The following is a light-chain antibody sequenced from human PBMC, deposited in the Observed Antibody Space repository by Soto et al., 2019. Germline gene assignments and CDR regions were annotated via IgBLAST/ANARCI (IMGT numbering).Light chain of an antibody. CDR3: QQYSSTPPLT. J-gene: IGKJ3*01. Sequence: DIVMTQSPDSLGVSLGERATINCKSSQSVLYSSNSKNYLAWYQQKPGQPPKLLIYWESTRESGVPDRFSGGGSGTDFTLTISSLQAEDVAVYYCQQYSSTPPLTFGPPTKVYIK. CDR1: QSVLYSSNSKNY. V-gene: IGKV4-1*01. CDR2: WES.